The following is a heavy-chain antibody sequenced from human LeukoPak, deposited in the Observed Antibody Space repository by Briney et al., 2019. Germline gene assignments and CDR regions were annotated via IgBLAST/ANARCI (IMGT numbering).Heavy chain of an antibody. V-gene: IGHV3-48*04. Sequence: GGSLRLSCAASGFTFSTYSMIWVRQAPGKGLEWVSYISSGSDTIYYAQYVQGRFTISRDNAKNSLYLQMNSLRAEDTAVYYCARDLYDSSGYYALDMWGQGTMVTVSS. J-gene: IGHJ3*02. CDR1: GFTFSTYS. D-gene: IGHD3-22*01. CDR2: ISSGSDTI. CDR3: ARDLYDSSGYYALDM.